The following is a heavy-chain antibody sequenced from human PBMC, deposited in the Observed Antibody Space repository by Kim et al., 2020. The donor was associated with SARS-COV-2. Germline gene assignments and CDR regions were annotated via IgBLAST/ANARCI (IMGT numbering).Heavy chain of an antibody. D-gene: IGHD2-2*01. V-gene: IGHV3-30*02. Sequence: VKGRFTISRDNSKSTLYRQMNSLRPEDTAVYYCAKAPIVDVPTGKTWFDPWGQGTLVIVSS. J-gene: IGHJ5*02. CDR3: AKAPIVDVPTGKTWFDP.